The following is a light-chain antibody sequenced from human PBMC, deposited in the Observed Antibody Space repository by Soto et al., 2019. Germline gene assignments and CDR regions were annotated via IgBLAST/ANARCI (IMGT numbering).Light chain of an antibody. CDR1: QSISSW. V-gene: IGKV1-5*03. CDR2: KAS. CDR3: QQYNSYPYT. J-gene: IGKJ2*01. Sequence: DIQMTQSPSTLSASVGDRVTITCRASQSISSWLAWYQQKPGKAPNLLIYKASSLESGVPSRFSGSGSGTEFTLTISSRQPDDFATYYCQQYNSYPYTFGQGTQLEIK.